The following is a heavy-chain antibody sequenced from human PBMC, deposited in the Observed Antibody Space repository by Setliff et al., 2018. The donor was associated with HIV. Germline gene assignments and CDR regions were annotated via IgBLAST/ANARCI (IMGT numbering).Heavy chain of an antibody. J-gene: IGHJ4*02. CDR3: ASPAYYDYVWGSYRPYYFDY. D-gene: IGHD3-16*02. CDR2: IIPIFGTT. Sequence: ASVKVSCKASGGSLNNYAISWVRQAPGQGLEWMGGIIPIFGTTTYAQKFQDRVTITADKSTSTAYMELSSLRSEDTAVYYCASPAYYDYVWGSYRPYYFDYWGQGTLVTVS. V-gene: IGHV1-69*06. CDR1: GGSLNNYA.